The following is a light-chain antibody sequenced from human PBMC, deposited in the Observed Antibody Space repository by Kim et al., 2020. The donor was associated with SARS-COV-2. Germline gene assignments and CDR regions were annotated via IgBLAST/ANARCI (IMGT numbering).Light chain of an antibody. J-gene: IGKJ1*01. CDR2: AAS. CDR1: QNVGNY. CDR3: QQSYNMPRT. V-gene: IGKV1-39*01. Sequence: VFVGDRVTITCRASQNVGNYLNWYQQKEGRAPKLLIYAASFLQSGVPPRISGSGSGTDFTLTISSLQPEDFATYYCQQSYNMPRTFGQGTKVDIK.